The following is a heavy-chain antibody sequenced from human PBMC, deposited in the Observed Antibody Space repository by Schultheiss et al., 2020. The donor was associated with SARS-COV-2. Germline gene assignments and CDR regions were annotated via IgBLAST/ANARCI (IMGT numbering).Heavy chain of an antibody. CDR3: AKTYSRGWGAFDN. Sequence: GGSLRLSCAASGFTFSSYSMNWVRQAPGKGLEWVAVTWYDGSNKYYADSVKGRFTISRDNAKNSLYLQMNSLSAEDTAVYYCAKTYSRGWGAFDNWGQGTLVTVSS. CDR1: GFTFSSYS. V-gene: IGHV3-33*03. D-gene: IGHD6-19*01. J-gene: IGHJ4*02. CDR2: TWYDGSNK.